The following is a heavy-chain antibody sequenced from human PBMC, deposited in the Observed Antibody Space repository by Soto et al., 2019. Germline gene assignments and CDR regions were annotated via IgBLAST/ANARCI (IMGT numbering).Heavy chain of an antibody. V-gene: IGHV3-33*01. Sequence: QVQLVESGGGVVQPGRSLRLSCAASGFTFSSYGMHWFRQAPGKGLEWVAVIWFDGSDDYYADSVKGRFTISRDNSKNTLYLQMNRLSAEYTAVYYCARDFHGHRYSRVTIEYWGQGNRVTFSS. D-gene: IGHD1-26*01. CDR3: ARDFHGHRYSRVTIEY. CDR2: IWFDGSDD. J-gene: IGHJ4*02. CDR1: GFTFSSYG.